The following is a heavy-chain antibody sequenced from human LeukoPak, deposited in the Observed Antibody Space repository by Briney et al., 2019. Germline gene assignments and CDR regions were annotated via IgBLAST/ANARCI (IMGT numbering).Heavy chain of an antibody. J-gene: IGHJ4*02. CDR1: GFTFSSYW. CDR2: INHNGNVN. CDR3: ARVPSDY. Sequence: GGSLRLSCAASGFTFSSYWMNWARQAPGKGLEWVASINHNGNVNYYVDSVKGRFTISRDNAKNSLYLQMSNLRAEDTAVYYCARVPSDYWGQGTLVTVSS. V-gene: IGHV3-7*03.